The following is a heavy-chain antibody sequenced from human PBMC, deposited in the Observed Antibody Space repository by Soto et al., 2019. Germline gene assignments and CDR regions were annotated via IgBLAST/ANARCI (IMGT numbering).Heavy chain of an antibody. D-gene: IGHD6-13*01. CDR3: AHRPYAGTLPHDY. J-gene: IGHJ4*02. CDR1: GFSLDSSPAG. V-gene: IGHV2-5*01. Sequence: QITLKESGPTLVKPKQPFTLTCSYSGFSLDSSPAGVGWIRQSPRKALEWLALIYWNEGKHYNPSLRNKLTISKDTSKKEVVLRLTNLDTVDTATYYCAHRPYAGTLPHDYWGQGILVTISS. CDR2: IYWNEGK.